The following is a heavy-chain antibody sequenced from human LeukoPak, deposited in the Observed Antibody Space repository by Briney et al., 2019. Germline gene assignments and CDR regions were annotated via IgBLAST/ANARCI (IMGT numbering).Heavy chain of an antibody. J-gene: IGHJ4*02. CDR3: VRGRLSCSGGSCSSFDY. CDR1: GYTFTSYD. D-gene: IGHD2-15*01. V-gene: IGHV1-8*03. CDR2: MNPNSGNT. Sequence: GASVKVSCKASGYTFTSYDINWVRQATGQGLEWMGWMNPNSGNTGYAQKFQGRVTITRNTSISTAYMELSSVRSEDTAVYYCVRGRLSCSGGSCSSFDYWGQGTLVTVSS.